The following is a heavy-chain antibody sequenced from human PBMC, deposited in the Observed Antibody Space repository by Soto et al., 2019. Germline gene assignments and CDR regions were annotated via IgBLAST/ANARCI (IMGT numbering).Heavy chain of an antibody. V-gene: IGHV1-18*01. Sequence: QVELVQSGPEVKRPGASVKVSCKASGYTYITNGINWVRQAPGQGLEWMGWISPANGDRKYAQKFKDRSTMTSETSTTTSYMELTNLRSDDTAVYFCARGRYFATTHRQWWYFDFWGRGTLVTVSS. CDR3: ARGRYFATTHRQWWYFDF. CDR1: GYTYITNG. CDR2: ISPANGDR. J-gene: IGHJ2*01. D-gene: IGHD3-10*01.